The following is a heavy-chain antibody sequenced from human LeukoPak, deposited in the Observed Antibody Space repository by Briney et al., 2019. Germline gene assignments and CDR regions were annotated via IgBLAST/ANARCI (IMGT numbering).Heavy chain of an antibody. J-gene: IGHJ4*02. V-gene: IGHV1-18*01. D-gene: IGHD5-18*01. CDR3: ARVLHSDGYTSPEYFDY. CDR2: ISAYNGNT. CDR1: GYTFTSYG. Sequence: GASVKVSCKASGYTFTSYGISWVRQAPGQGLEWMGWISAYNGNTNYAQKLQGRVTMTTDTSTSTAYMELRSLRSDDTAVYYCARVLHSDGYTSPEYFDYWGQGTLVTVSS.